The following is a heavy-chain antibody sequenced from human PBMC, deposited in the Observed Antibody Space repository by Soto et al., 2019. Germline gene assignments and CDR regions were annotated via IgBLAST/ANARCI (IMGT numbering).Heavy chain of an antibody. D-gene: IGHD3-22*01. CDR1: GGTFSSYA. J-gene: IGHJ6*02. V-gene: IGHV1-69*01. CDR3: ARDKVGYYDSSGYYRVSVPPDYYYGMDV. CDR2: TIPIFGTA. Sequence: QVQLVQSGAEVKKPGSSVKVSCKASGGTFSSYAISWVRQAPGQGLEWMGGTIPIFGTANYAQKSQGRVTITADESTSTVYMEQSSLRSEDTAVYYCARDKVGYYDSSGYYRVSVPPDYYYGMDVWGQGTTVTVSS.